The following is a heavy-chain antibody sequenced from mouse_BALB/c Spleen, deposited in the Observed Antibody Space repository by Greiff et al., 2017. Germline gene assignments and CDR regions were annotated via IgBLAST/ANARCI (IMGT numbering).Heavy chain of an antibody. CDR1: GFTFSSYT. CDR3: TRDDYYYGSSYWYFDV. Sequence: EVQLVESGGGLVKPGGSLKLSCAASGFTFSSYTMSWVRQTPEKRLEWVATISSGGSYTYYPDSVKGRFTISRDNAKNTLYLQMSSLKSEDTAMYYCTRDDYYYGSSYWYFDVWGAGTTVTVSS. V-gene: IGHV5-6-4*01. J-gene: IGHJ1*01. D-gene: IGHD1-1*01. CDR2: ISSGGSYT.